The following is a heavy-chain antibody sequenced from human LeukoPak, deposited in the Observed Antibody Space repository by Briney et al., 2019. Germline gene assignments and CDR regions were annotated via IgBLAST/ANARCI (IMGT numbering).Heavy chain of an antibody. V-gene: IGHV3-30*03. D-gene: IGHD3-16*01. CDR3: ARDWGKGDY. CDR2: ISYDGSNK. CDR1: GFTFSSYG. J-gene: IGHJ4*02. Sequence: GGSLRLSCAASGFTFSSYGMHWVRQAPGKGLEWVAVISYDGSNKYYADYVKVRFTISRDKSKNSLYLQMKSVRAEDTAVYYCARDWGKGDYWGQGTLVTVSS.